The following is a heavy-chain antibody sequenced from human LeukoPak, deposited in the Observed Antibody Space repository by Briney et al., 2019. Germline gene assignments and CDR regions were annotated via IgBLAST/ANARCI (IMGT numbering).Heavy chain of an antibody. CDR1: GFTFSDYE. CDR3: AELGITMIGGV. J-gene: IGHJ6*04. V-gene: IGHV3-48*03. CDR2: INPSGSTI. D-gene: IGHD3-10*02. Sequence: GGSLRLSCATSGFTFSDYEMNWVRQAPGKGLEWVSYINPSGSTIYYADSVKGRFTISRDNAKNSLYLQMNSLRAEDTAVYYCAELGITMIGGVWGKGTTVTISS.